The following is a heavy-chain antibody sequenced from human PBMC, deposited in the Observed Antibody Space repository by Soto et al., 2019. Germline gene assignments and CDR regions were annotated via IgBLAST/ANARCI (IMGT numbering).Heavy chain of an antibody. CDR2: TYYRSKWYS. CDR1: GDSVSSNSAA. Sequence: SQTLSLTCAISGDSVSSNSAAWNWIRQSPSRGLEWLGRTYYRSKWYSDYAVSVKSRITINPDTSKNQFSLQLNSVTPEDTAVYYCARDPGCSSTSCYRYNWCDPWGQGTLVTVSS. D-gene: IGHD2-2*01. V-gene: IGHV6-1*01. CDR3: ARDPGCSSTSCYRYNWCDP. J-gene: IGHJ5*02.